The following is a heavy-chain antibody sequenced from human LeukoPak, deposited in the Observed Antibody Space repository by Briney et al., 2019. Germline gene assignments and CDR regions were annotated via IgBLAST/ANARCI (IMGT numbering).Heavy chain of an antibody. J-gene: IGHJ4*02. D-gene: IGHD3-22*01. CDR3: ARDWSDSGYNDY. CDR1: GFTFSSYS. CDR2: ISSSSSSYI. Sequence: GGSLRLSCAASGFTFSSYSMNWVRQAPGKGLEWVSSISSSSSSYIYYADSVKGRFTISRDNAKNSLYLQMNSLRAEDTAVYYCARDWSDSGYNDYWGQGTLVTVSS. V-gene: IGHV3-21*01.